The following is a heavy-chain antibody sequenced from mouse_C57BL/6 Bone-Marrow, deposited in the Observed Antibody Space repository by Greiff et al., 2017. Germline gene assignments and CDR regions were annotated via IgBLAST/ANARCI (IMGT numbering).Heavy chain of an antibody. CDR1: GFTFSDYY. CDR3: AREPYAMDY. J-gene: IGHJ4*01. CDR2: INYDGSST. V-gene: IGHV5-16*01. Sequence: EVQVVESEGGLVQPGSSMKLSCTASGFTFSDYYMAWVRQVPEKGLEWVANINYDGSSTYYLDSLKSRFIISRDNAKNILYLQMSSLKSEDTATYYCAREPYAMDYWGQGTSVTVSS.